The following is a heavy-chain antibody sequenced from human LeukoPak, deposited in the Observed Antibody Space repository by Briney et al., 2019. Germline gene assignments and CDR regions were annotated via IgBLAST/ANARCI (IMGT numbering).Heavy chain of an antibody. CDR2: INPNSGGT. J-gene: IGHJ4*02. D-gene: IGHD3-10*01. CDR3: ARTYYGSGSYYND. Sequence: ASVKVSCKASGYTFTGYYMHWVRQAPGQGLEWMGWINPNSGGTNYAQKFQGRVTMTRDTSISTAYMELSRLRSDDTAAYYCARTYYGSGSYYNDWGQGTLVTASS. V-gene: IGHV1-2*02. CDR1: GYTFTGYY.